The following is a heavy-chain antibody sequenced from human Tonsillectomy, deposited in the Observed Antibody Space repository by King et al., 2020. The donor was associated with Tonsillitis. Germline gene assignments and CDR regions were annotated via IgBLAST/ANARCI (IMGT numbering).Heavy chain of an antibody. J-gene: IGHJ4*02. D-gene: IGHD1-7*01. Sequence: QLQESGPGLVKPSQTLSLICSVSGGSIRTGDFYWSGIRQPPGKGLEWIGYIYYSGSTYDNPSRQGRVSMSVDASKNQFSLKLRSVTAADTAVYYCARGEGTTGGFDYWGQGTLVTVSS. CDR2: IYYSGST. CDR1: GGSIRTGDFY. CDR3: ARGEGTTGGFDY. V-gene: IGHV4-30-4*01.